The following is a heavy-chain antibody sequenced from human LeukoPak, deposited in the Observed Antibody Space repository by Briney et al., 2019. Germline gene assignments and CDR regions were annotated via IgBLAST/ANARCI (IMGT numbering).Heavy chain of an antibody. CDR3: ARGQGHYYDSSGYYYYYMDV. CDR1: GYSISSGYY. CDR2: IHRSGST. V-gene: IGHV4-38-2*01. J-gene: IGHJ6*03. D-gene: IGHD3-22*01. Sequence: AETLSLTCAVSGYSISSGYYWGWIRQPPGKGLEWIGSIHRSGSTYYNPSLKSRVTISVGTSKNQFSLKLSSVTAADTAVYYCARGQGHYYDSSGYYYYYMDVWGKGTTVTVSS.